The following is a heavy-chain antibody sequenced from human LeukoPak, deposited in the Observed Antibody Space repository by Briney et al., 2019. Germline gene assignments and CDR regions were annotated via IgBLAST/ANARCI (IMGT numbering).Heavy chain of an antibody. Sequence: LPGGSLRLSCAASGFTFSSYSMNWVRQAPGKGLEWVSYISSSSSTIYYADSVKGRFTISRDNAKNSLYLQMNSLRAEDTAVYYCARVVVTAIRVDAFDIWGQGTMVTVSS. J-gene: IGHJ3*02. D-gene: IGHD2-21*02. V-gene: IGHV3-48*01. CDR3: ARVVVTAIRVDAFDI. CDR2: ISSSSSTI. CDR1: GFTFSSYS.